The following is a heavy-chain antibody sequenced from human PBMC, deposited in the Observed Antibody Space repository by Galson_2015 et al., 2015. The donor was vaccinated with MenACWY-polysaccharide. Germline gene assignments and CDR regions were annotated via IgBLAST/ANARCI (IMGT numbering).Heavy chain of an antibody. D-gene: IGHD6-19*01. CDR1: GLTFRSSG. CDR3: ARESSRIVFHAFDI. J-gene: IGHJ3*02. Sequence: LRLSCAASGLTFRSSGMHWVRQAPGKGLEWVALIQNVGSSKAYADSVKGRFTISRDNSKNTLYLEMNSLRAEDTAVYYCARESSRIVFHAFDIWGQGTMVTVSS. V-gene: IGHV3-33*05. CDR2: IQNVGSSK.